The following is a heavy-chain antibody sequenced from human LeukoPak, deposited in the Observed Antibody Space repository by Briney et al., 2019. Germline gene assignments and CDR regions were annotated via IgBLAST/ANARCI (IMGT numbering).Heavy chain of an antibody. V-gene: IGHV4-59*11. CDR3: ARGNGDYLWWYFDL. CDR2: IYYSGST. Sequence: SETLSLTCTVSGGSISSHYWSWIRQSPGKGLEWIGYIYYSGSTNYNPSLKSRVTISVDTSKNQFSLKLSSVTAADTAVYYCARGNGDYLWWYFDLWGRGTLVTVSS. J-gene: IGHJ2*01. D-gene: IGHD4-17*01. CDR1: GGSISSHY.